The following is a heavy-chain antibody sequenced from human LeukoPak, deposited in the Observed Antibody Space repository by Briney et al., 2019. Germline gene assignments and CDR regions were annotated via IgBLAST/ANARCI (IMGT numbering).Heavy chain of an antibody. CDR2: IYYSGST. J-gene: IGHJ4*02. V-gene: IGHV4-30-4*01. D-gene: IGHD3-10*01. CDR1: GGSISSGDYY. Sequence: KTSETLSLTCTVSGGSISSGDYYWSWIRQPPGKGLEWIGYIYYSGSTYYNPSLKSRVTISVDTSKNQFSLKLSSVTAADTAVYYCARLVGIQPLWFGELIIPGRFDYWGQGTLVTVSS. CDR3: ARLVGIQPLWFGELIIPGRFDY.